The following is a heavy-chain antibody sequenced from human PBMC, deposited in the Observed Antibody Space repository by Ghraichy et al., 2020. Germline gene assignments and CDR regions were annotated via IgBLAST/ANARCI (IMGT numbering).Heavy chain of an antibody. D-gene: IGHD3-22*01. CDR2: IYPGDSDT. Sequence: GESLNISCKGSGYSFTSYWIGWVRQMPGKGLEWMGIIYPGDSDTRYSPSFQGQVTISADKSISTAYLQWSSLKASDTAMYYCARPFRAYYYDSSGYYFYWYFDLWGRGTLVTVSS. V-gene: IGHV5-51*01. J-gene: IGHJ2*01. CDR1: GYSFTSYW. CDR3: ARPFRAYYYDSSGYYFYWYFDL.